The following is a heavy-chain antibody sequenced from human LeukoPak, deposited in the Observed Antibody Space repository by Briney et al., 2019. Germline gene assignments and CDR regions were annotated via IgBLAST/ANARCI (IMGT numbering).Heavy chain of an antibody. V-gene: IGHV3-23*01. D-gene: IGHD3-10*01. CDR1: GFTFRSYA. Sequence: PGGSLRLSCGTSGFTFRSYAMSWVRQAPGKGLDWVSGISGTGGSTYYADSVKGRFTVSRDNSKNTLYLQMNSLRVEDTAVYYCAKDSTDLLRFGELSIGGMDVWGQGTTVTVSS. CDR3: AKDSTDLLRFGELSIGGMDV. CDR2: ISGTGGST. J-gene: IGHJ6*02.